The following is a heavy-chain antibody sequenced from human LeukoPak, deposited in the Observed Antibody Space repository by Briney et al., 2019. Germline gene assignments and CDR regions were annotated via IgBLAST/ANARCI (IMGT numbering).Heavy chain of an antibody. CDR1: GFTFSSYS. CDR2: ISSSSSYI. J-gene: IGHJ4*02. D-gene: IGHD3-3*01. Sequence: PGGSLRLSCAASGFTFSSYSMNWVRQAPGKGLEWVSSISSSSSYIYYADSVKGRFTISRDNAKNSLYLQMNGLRAEDTAVYYCARDRQSTIFGVVITGEFDYWGQGTLVTVSS. CDR3: ARDRQSTIFGVVITGEFDY. V-gene: IGHV3-21*01.